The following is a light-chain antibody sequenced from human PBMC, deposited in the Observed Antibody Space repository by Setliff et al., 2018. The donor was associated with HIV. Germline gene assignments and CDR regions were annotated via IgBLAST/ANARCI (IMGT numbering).Light chain of an antibody. CDR1: SSDVGSYNL. V-gene: IGLV2-23*01. CDR2: EGT. Sequence: QSALTQPPSASGSPGQAVTISCTGTSSDVGSYNLVSWYQQHPGNAPKLMIYEGTKRPSGVSNRISGSKSGNTASLTISGLQAADEADYYCCSYAGTTTFVFGTGTKVTVL. CDR3: CSYAGTTTFV. J-gene: IGLJ1*01.